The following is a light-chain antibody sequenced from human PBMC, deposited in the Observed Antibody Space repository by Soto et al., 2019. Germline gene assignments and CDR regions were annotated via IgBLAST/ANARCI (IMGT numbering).Light chain of an antibody. CDR3: QQTYSTPRT. V-gene: IGKV1-39*01. Sequence: DIQMTQSPSSLSASVGDRVTITCRASQSISRYLNLYQQKPGKPPKLLIYAVSSFQSGVPSRFSGSGSGTDFSLTITSLQPEDFATYYCQQTYSTPRTFGQGTKVEIK. J-gene: IGKJ1*01. CDR1: QSISRY. CDR2: AVS.